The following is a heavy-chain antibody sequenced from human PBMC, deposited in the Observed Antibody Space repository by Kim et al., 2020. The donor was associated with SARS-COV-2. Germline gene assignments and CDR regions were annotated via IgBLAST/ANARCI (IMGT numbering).Heavy chain of an antibody. CDR1: GYTFTSYG. CDR3: ARGHSSGPGEDFDY. V-gene: IGHV1-18*01. Sequence: ASVKVSCKASGYTFTSYGISWVRQAPGQGLEWMGWISAYNGNTNYAQKFQGRVTMTTDTSTSTAYMELRSLRSDDAAGYYCARGHSSGPGEDFDYWGQGTLLTVSS. D-gene: IGHD3-22*01. CDR2: ISAYNGNT. J-gene: IGHJ4*02.